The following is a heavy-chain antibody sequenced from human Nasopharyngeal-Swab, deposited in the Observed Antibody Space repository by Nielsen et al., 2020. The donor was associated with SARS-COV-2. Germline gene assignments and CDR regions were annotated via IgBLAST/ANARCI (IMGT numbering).Heavy chain of an antibody. V-gene: IGHV4-31*03. Sequence: SETLSLTCTVSGGSISSGGYYWSWIRQHPGKGLEWIGYIYCSGSTYYNPSLKSRVTISVDTSKNQFSLKLSSVTAADTAVYYCARGATIFGVVAYGMDVWGQGTTVTVSS. CDR3: ARGATIFGVVAYGMDV. D-gene: IGHD3-3*01. CDR1: GGSISSGGYY. CDR2: IYCSGST. J-gene: IGHJ6*02.